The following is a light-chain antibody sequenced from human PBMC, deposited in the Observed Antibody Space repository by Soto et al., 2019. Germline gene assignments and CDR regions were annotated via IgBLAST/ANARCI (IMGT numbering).Light chain of an antibody. V-gene: IGLV2-14*01. CDR2: EVS. J-gene: IGLJ2*01. CDR1: SSDVGGYNY. CDR3: SPYTSSSTLELV. Sequence: QSVLTQPASVSGSPGQSITISCTGTSSDVGGYNYVSWYQQHPGKAPKLMIYEVSNRPSGVSNRFSGSKSGNTASLTISGLQAEDEADYYCSPYTSSSTLELVFGGGTKLTVL.